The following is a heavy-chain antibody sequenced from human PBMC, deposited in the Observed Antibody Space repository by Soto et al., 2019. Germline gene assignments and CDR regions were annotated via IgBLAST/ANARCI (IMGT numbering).Heavy chain of an antibody. CDR1: GGSISSSNW. D-gene: IGHD6-19*01. V-gene: IGHV4-4*02. Sequence: SETLSLTCAVSGGSISSSNWWSWVRQPPGKGLEWIGEIYHSGSTNYNPSLKSRVTISVDKSKNQFSLKLSSVTAADTAVYYCARDMWRSGWYPYYYYGMHVWGQGTTVTVYS. CDR2: IYHSGST. CDR3: ARDMWRSGWYPYYYYGMHV. J-gene: IGHJ6*02.